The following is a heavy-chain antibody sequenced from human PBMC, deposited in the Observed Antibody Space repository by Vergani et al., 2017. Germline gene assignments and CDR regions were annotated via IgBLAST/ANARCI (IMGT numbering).Heavy chain of an antibody. CDR2: ISSSGSII. J-gene: IGHJ3*02. Sequence: EVQLVESGGGLVQPGGSLRLSCAASGFTFSTYEMNWVRQAPGKGLEWVSYISSSGSIIYYADSVKGRFTISRDDAENSLYLQMNSLRAEDTAVYYCAREQSYYDFWSGYAEANNNDAFDIWGQGTMVTVSS. CDR3: AREQSYYDFWSGYAEANNNDAFDI. V-gene: IGHV3-48*03. D-gene: IGHD3-3*01. CDR1: GFTFSTYE.